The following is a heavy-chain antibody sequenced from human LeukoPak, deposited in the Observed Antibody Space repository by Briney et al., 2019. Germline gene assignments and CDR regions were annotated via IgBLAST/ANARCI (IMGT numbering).Heavy chain of an antibody. CDR1: GGSISSGDYY. CDR3: ARVSGKYSLDY. J-gene: IGHJ4*02. D-gene: IGHD2-15*01. V-gene: IGHV4-30-4*08. CDR2: IYYSGST. Sequence: SETLSLTCTVSGGSISSGDYYWSWIRQPPGKGLEWIGYIYYSGSTYYNPSLKSRVTISVDTSKNQSSLKLSSVTAADTAVYYCARVSGKYSLDYWGQGTLVTVSS.